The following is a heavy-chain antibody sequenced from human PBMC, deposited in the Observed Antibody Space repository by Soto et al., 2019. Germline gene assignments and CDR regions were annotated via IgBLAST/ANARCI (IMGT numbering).Heavy chain of an antibody. CDR2: IYYSGST. Sequence: PSESLSLACPVSGCSISSSSYYWGWIRQPPGKGLEWIGSIYYSGSTYYNPSLKSRVTISVDTSKNQFSLKLSSVTAADTAVYYCAGSPYTYYYDSSGYYRGYFDYWGQGTLVTVSS. CDR3: AGSPYTYYYDSSGYYRGYFDY. CDR1: GCSISSSSYY. D-gene: IGHD3-22*01. V-gene: IGHV4-39*01. J-gene: IGHJ4*02.